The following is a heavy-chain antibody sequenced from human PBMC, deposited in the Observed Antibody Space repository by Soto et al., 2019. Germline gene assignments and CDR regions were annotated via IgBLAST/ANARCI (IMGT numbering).Heavy chain of an antibody. CDR2: ISYDGSNK. D-gene: IGHD3-10*01. J-gene: IGHJ4*02. V-gene: IGHV3-30*18. CDR3: AKEGEVTMVRGVMEGYFDY. Sequence: QVQLVESGGGVVQPGRSLRLSCAASGFTFSSYGMHWVRQAPGKGLEWVAVISYDGSNKYYADSVKGRFTISRDNSKNTLYLQMNSLRAEDTAVYYCAKEGEVTMVRGVMEGYFDYWGQGTLVTVSS. CDR1: GFTFSSYG.